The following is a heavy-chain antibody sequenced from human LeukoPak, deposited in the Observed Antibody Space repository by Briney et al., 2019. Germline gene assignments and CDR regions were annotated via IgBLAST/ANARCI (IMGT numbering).Heavy chain of an antibody. D-gene: IGHD4-17*01. Sequence: SVKVSCKASRGTFSSYAISWVRQAPGQGLEWMGRIIPILGIANYAQKFQGRVTITADKSTSTAYMELSSLRSEDTAVYYCASPAGGDYSYYYYYGMDVWGQGTTVTVSS. CDR2: IIPILGIA. J-gene: IGHJ6*02. V-gene: IGHV1-69*04. CDR3: ASPAGGDYSYYYYYGMDV. CDR1: RGTFSSYA.